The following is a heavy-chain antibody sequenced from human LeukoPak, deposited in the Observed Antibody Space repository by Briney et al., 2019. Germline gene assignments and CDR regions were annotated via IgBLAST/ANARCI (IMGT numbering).Heavy chain of an antibody. V-gene: IGHV3-53*01. CDR3: AKSSFSGRFFPFDY. Sequence: PGGSLRLSCAASGFTVSSNYMSWVRQAPGKGLEWVSVIYSGGSTYYADSVKGRFTISRDNSKNTLYLQMNSLRAEDTAVYYCAKSSFSGRFFPFDYWGQGTLVTVSS. D-gene: IGHD1-26*01. CDR1: GFTVSSNY. CDR2: IYSGGST. J-gene: IGHJ4*02.